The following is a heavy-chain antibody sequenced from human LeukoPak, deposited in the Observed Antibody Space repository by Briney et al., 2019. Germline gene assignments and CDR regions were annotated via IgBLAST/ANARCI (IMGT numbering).Heavy chain of an antibody. Sequence: SETLSLTCTVSGGSISSYYWSWIRQPPGKGLEWIGYIYYSGSTNYNPSLKSRVTISVDTSKNQFSLKLSSVTAADTAVYYCARHGPYYDLWSGYYTTYYYGMDVWGQGTTVTVSS. V-gene: IGHV4-59*08. CDR3: ARHGPYYDLWSGYYTTYYYGMDV. CDR2: IYYSGST. CDR1: GGSISSYY. D-gene: IGHD3-3*01. J-gene: IGHJ6*02.